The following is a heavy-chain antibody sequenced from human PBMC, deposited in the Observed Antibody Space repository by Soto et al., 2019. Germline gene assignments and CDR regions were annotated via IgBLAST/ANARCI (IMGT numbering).Heavy chain of an antibody. V-gene: IGHV3-48*01. D-gene: IGHD4-17*01. CDR1: GLTFGSYS. CDR2: ISSSSSTI. J-gene: IGHJ3*02. CDR3: ARAANTAYADVFDI. Sequence: VVSLRLSNTVAGLTFGSYSVHCVLQEPGKGLEWVSYISSSSSTIYYADSVKGRFTISRDNAKNSLYLQMNSLRAEDTAVYYCARAANTAYADVFDIWGQGTMVTVSS.